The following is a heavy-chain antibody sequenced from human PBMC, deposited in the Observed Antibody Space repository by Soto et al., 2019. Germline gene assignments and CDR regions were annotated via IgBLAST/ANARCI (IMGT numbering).Heavy chain of an antibody. CDR1: GFTFSSYA. D-gene: IGHD5-18*01. Sequence: EVQLLESGGGLVRPGGSLRLSCAASGFTFSSYAMSWVRQAPGKGLEWVSTISGSDGRTYSTDSVKGRFTISRDNSGNTAYLQMNSLRVEDTAVYYCAKGVSQYTPLALFDYWGRGTLVTVSS. J-gene: IGHJ4*02. V-gene: IGHV3-23*01. CDR3: AKGVSQYTPLALFDY. CDR2: ISGSDGRT.